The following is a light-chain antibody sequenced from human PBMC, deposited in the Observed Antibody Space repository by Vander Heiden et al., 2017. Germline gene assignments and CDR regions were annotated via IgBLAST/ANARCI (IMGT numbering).Light chain of an antibody. Sequence: DIVMTQHPATMSVSPGERATLTCRASQSVSSNLAWYQQKPGQAPRLLINGASTRATGIPASFSGSGSGTEFTLTISSLQSEDFAVYYCQQYNNWPPRWTFGQGTKVEIK. CDR2: GAS. J-gene: IGKJ1*01. CDR3: QQYNNWPPRWT. CDR1: QSVSSN. V-gene: IGKV3-15*01.